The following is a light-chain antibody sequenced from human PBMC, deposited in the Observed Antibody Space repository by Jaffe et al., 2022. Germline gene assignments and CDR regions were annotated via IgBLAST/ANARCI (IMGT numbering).Light chain of an antibody. V-gene: IGKV1-9*01. J-gene: IGKJ4*01. CDR1: QDIKHH. Sequence: DIQLTQSPSFLSASVGDRVTINCRASQDIKHHLAWYQQEPGKAPKLLIYAAFTLKSGVPSRFSGSRSGTEFTLTITSLHPEDIGTYYCQQLDYYPLTFGGGTRVEIK. CDR3: QQLDYYPLT. CDR2: AAF.